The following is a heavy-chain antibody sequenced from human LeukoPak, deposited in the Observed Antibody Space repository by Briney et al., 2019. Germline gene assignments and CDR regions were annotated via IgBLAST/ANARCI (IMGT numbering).Heavy chain of an antibody. CDR3: ARRSTVIRGVLEEAFDY. D-gene: IGHD3-10*01. V-gene: IGHV5-51*01. J-gene: IGHJ4*02. Sequence: GESLKISCKGSGNSFNNHFIGWVRQMPGKGLEWMGIIYPGDSETRYNPSFEGLVTISADKSISTVYLQWSSLEASDTAMYYCARRSTVIRGVLEEAFDYWGQGTLVTVSS. CDR1: GNSFNNHF. CDR2: IYPGDSET.